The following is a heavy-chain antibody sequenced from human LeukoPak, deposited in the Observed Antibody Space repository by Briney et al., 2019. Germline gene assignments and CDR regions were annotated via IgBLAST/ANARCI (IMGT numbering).Heavy chain of an antibody. Sequence: GGSLRLSCAASGFTFSSDAMSWGRQGPGEGLGWGSAISGSGGSTYYADSVKGRFTISRDNSKNTLYLQMNSLRAEDTAVYYCAKDFRHSTVTTEGDYWGQGTLVTVSS. CDR3: AKDFRHSTVTTEGDY. V-gene: IGHV3-23*01. CDR2: ISGSGGST. CDR1: GFTFSSDA. D-gene: IGHD4-17*01. J-gene: IGHJ4*02.